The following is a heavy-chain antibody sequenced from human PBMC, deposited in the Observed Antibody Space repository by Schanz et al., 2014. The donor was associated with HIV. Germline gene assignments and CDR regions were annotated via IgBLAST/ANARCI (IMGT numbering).Heavy chain of an antibody. CDR3: ARDLYCGGDCYAPYWYFDL. CDR2: ISYDGSNE. V-gene: IGHV3-33*05. J-gene: IGHJ2*01. D-gene: IGHD2-21*02. CDR1: GFTFSSYG. Sequence: QVQLVESGGGVVQPGRSLRLSCAASGFTFSSYGMHWVRQAPGKGLEWEAVISYDGSNEYYADSVKGRFTISRDNAKNSLYLQMNSLRAEDTAVYFCARDLYCGGDCYAPYWYFDLWGRGTLVTVSS.